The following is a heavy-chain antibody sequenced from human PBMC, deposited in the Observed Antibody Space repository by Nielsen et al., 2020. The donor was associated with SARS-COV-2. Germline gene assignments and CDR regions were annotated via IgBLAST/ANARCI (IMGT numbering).Heavy chain of an antibody. CDR1: GGSISSSSYY. CDR3: ARGRRDIVVVVAARAEYFQH. CDR2: IYYSGST. Sequence: GSLRLSCTVPGGSISSSSYYWGWIRQPPGKGLEWIGSIYYSGSTYYNPSLKSRVTISVDTSKNQFSLKLSSVTAADTAVYYCARGRRDIVVVVAARAEYFQHWGQGTLVTVSS. J-gene: IGHJ1*01. D-gene: IGHD2-15*01. V-gene: IGHV4-39*01.